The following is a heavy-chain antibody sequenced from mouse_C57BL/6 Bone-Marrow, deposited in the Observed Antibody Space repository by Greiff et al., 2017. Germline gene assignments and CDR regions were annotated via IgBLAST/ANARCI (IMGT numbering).Heavy chain of an antibody. CDR2: FYPGDGVT. V-gene: IGHV1-80*01. D-gene: IGHD1-1*01. CDR1: GYAFSSYW. J-gene: IGHJ4*01. Sequence: GAELVKPGASVRISSKALGYAFSSYWLNWVKQRPGRGLGWIGQFYPGDGVTNYNGKFKAKATLTEDKSSSTAYMQLSSLTSEDSAVYFCASLLNTTMDYWGQGTSVTVSS. CDR3: ASLLNTTMDY.